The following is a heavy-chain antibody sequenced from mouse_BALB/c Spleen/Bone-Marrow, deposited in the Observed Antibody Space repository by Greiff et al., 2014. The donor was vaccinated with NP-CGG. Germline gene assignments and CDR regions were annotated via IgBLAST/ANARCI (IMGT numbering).Heavy chain of an antibody. V-gene: IGHV1-82*01. Sequence: VQLQQSGPELAKPGASVKISCKASGYAFSSSWMNWVKQRPGQGLEWIGRIYPGDGNTNYNGKFKGKATLTADKSSTTAYMQLSSLTSVDSAVYFCALYDYDGLSWFAYWGQGTLVTVSA. CDR1: GYAFSSSW. CDR2: IYPGDGNT. J-gene: IGHJ3*01. CDR3: ALYDYDGLSWFAY. D-gene: IGHD2-4*01.